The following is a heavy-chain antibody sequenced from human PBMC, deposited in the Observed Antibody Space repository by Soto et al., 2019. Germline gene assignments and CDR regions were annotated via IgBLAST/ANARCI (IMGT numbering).Heavy chain of an antibody. J-gene: IGHJ4*02. CDR3: ARAAVPAAIFY. CDR1: GGSFSGYY. CDR2: INHSGST. V-gene: IGHV4-34*01. D-gene: IGHD2-2*01. Sequence: SETLSLTCAVYGGSFSGYYWSWIRQPPGKGLEWIGEINHSGSTNYNPSLKSRVTISVDTSKNQFSLKPSSVTAADTAVYYCARAAVPAAIFYWGQGTRVTVSS.